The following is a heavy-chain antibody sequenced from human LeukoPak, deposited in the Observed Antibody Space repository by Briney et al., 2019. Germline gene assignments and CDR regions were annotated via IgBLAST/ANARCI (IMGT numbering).Heavy chain of an antibody. Sequence: GASVRVSCKASGGTFSSYAISWVRQAPGQGLEWMGGIIPIFGTANYAQKFQGRVTITADESTSTAYMELSSLRSEDTAVYHCAREAKDYYDSSGYAQYFQHWGQGTLVTVSS. CDR1: GGTFSSYA. J-gene: IGHJ1*01. CDR2: IIPIFGTA. V-gene: IGHV1-69*13. D-gene: IGHD3-22*01. CDR3: AREAKDYYDSSGYAQYFQH.